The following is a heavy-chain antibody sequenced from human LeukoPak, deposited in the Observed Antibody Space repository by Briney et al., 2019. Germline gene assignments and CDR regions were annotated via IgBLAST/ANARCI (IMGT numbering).Heavy chain of an antibody. CDR1: GFTFSSYG. D-gene: IGHD3-16*01. V-gene: IGHV3-23*01. J-gene: IGHJ4*02. CDR3: ARVRWGGLYYFDY. Sequence: SGGSLRLSCAASGFTFSSYGMSCVRQAPGKGLEWVSAISGSGGSTYYADSVKGRFTISRDNAKNTLYLQMNSLRAEDTAVYYCARVRWGGLYYFDYWGQGTLVTVSS. CDR2: ISGSGGST.